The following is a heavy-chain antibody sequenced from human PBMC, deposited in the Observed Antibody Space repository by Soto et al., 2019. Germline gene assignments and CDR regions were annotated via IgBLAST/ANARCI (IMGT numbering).Heavy chain of an antibody. CDR1: GFTFSSYG. Sequence: QVQLVESGGGVVQPGRSLRLSCAASGFTFSSYGTHWVRQAPGKGLEWVAVISYDGTNKYYADSVKGRFTISRDNSKNTLYLQMNSLRAEDTAVYYCARDGGDDSSGYYFYYGMDVWGQGTTVTVSS. D-gene: IGHD3-22*01. CDR2: ISYDGTNK. V-gene: IGHV3-30*03. CDR3: ARDGGDDSSGYYFYYGMDV. J-gene: IGHJ6*02.